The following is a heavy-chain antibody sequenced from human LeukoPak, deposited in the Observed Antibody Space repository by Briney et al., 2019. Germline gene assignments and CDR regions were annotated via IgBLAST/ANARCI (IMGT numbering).Heavy chain of an antibody. D-gene: IGHD4/OR15-4a*01. CDR3: ASGLLTWWFDP. V-gene: IGHV3-21*01. Sequence: GGSLRLSCAASGFTFSSYSMNWVRQAPGKGLEWVSSISSSSSYIYYADSVKGRFTISRDNAKNSLYLQMNSLRAEDTAAYYCASGLLTWWFDPWGQGTLVTVSS. J-gene: IGHJ5*02. CDR2: ISSSSSYI. CDR1: GFTFSSYS.